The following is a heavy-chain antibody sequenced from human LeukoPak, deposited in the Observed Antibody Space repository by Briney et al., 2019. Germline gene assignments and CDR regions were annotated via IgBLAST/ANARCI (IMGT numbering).Heavy chain of an antibody. V-gene: IGHV3-74*01. Sequence: GGSLRLSCAASGFTFSSYWMHWVRQAPGKGLVWVSRINSDGTTTNYADSVKGRFTISRVNAKNTLFLQMNSLRAEDTAVYYCARGNYYAMDVWGQGTTVTVSS. CDR2: INSDGTTT. CDR3: ARGNYYAMDV. J-gene: IGHJ6*02. CDR1: GFTFSSYW.